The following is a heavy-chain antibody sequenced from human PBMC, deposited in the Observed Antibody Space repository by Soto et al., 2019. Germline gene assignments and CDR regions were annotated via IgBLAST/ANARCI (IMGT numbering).Heavy chain of an antibody. CDR3: ALGNVDSILEY. CDR1: KGSVNIYDW. V-gene: IGHV4-4*02. Sequence: LASVLSKGSVNIYDWGSSVHQTTGKGLEWIGNMFHSGDDDYSPSLKSRVTSSADASKNHLSLRLTAVTDAVTSFYYCALGNVDSILEYWGQGTQVTVSS. CDR2: MFHSGDD. J-gene: IGHJ4*03. D-gene: IGHD3-10*01.